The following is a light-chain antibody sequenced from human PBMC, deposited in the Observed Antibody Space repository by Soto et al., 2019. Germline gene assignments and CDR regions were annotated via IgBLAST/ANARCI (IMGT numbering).Light chain of an antibody. J-gene: IGLJ1*01. CDR1: SSKIGINT. CDR3: GAWDDSLNGYV. CDR2: TDN. Sequence: QSVLTQPPSASGTPGQRVTISCSGGSSKIGINTVNWYQQLPGTAPKVVIYTDNERPSGVPDRFSGSKSGTSASLAINGLQSGDEADYYCGAWDDSLNGYVFGTGTKLTVL. V-gene: IGLV1-44*01.